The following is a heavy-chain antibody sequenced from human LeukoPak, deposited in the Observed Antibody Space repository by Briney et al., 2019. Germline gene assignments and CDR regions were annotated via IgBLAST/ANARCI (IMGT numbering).Heavy chain of an antibody. CDR3: GVTYYYYYYMDV. D-gene: IGHD3-10*01. Sequence: SVKVSCKASGGTFSSYAISWVRQAPGQGLEWMGGIIPIFGTANYAQKFQGRVTITADKSTSTAYMELSSLRSEDTAVCYCGVTYYYYYYMDVWGKGTTVTVSS. J-gene: IGHJ6*03. CDR1: GGTFSSYA. CDR2: IIPIFGTA. V-gene: IGHV1-69*06.